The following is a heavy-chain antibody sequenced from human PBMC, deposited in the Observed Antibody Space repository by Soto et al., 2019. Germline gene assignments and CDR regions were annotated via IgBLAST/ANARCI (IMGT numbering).Heavy chain of an antibody. CDR3: ARDLGFGLSDY. D-gene: IGHD3-10*01. CDR1: GYTFTSYA. CDR2: INAGNGNT. Sequence: QVQLVQSGAEVKKPGASVKVSCKAFGYTFTSYAMYWVRQAPGQRLEWMGWINAGNGNTKYSQKFQGRVTITRDTSASTDYMDLSSLRSVDTAVYYCARDLGFGLSDYWGQGTLVTVSS. J-gene: IGHJ4*02. V-gene: IGHV1-3*01.